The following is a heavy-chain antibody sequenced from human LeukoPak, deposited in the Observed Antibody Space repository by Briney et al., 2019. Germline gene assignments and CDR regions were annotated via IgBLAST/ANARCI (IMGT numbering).Heavy chain of an antibody. V-gene: IGHV3-53*01. D-gene: IGHD3-22*01. Sequence: GGSLRLSCAAFGFTVNGNYMSWVRQAPGKGLEWVSVIYSDGGTYYSDYVKGRFTISRDYSKNTLYLQMSSLRVEDTAVYYCAKIYSAGAYDSSGSYSYFDSWGQGTLVTVSS. CDR1: GFTVNGNY. CDR3: AKIYSAGAYDSSGSYSYFDS. CDR2: IYSDGGT. J-gene: IGHJ4*02.